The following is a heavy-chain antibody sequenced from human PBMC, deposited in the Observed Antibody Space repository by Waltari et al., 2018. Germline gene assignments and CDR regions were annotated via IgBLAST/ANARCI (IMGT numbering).Heavy chain of an antibody. V-gene: IGHV4-59*01. CDR3: AKGYYDSSGYYGGFDY. J-gene: IGHJ4*02. CDR2: IYYSGST. Sequence: QVQLQESGPGLVKPSETLSLTCTVSGGSISSYYWSWIRQPPGKGLEWIGYIYYSGSTNYNPSLKSRVTRSVDTSKNQFSLKLSSVTAADTAVYYCAKGYYDSSGYYGGFDYWGQGTLVTVSS. D-gene: IGHD3-22*01. CDR1: GGSISSYY.